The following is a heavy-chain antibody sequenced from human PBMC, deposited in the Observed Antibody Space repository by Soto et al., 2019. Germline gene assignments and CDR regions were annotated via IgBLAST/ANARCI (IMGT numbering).Heavy chain of an antibody. CDR3: ARDELPGIVVVPAATRTKDWYFDL. CDR2: IIPILGIA. V-gene: IGHV1-69*08. J-gene: IGHJ2*01. D-gene: IGHD2-2*01. CDR1: GGTFSSYT. Sequence: QVQLVQSGAEVKKPGSSVKVSCKASGGTFSSYTISWVRQAPGQGLEWMGRIIPILGIANYAQKFQGRVTITADKPTSTAYRELSSLRSEDTAVYYCARDELPGIVVVPAATRTKDWYFDLWGRGTLVTVSS.